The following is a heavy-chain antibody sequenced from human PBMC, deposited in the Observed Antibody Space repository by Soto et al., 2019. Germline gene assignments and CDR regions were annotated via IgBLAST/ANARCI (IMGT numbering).Heavy chain of an antibody. J-gene: IGHJ6*03. CDR3: ARDLGSGSYSGPHYYYMDV. D-gene: IGHD3-10*01. CDR1: GFTFSSYW. Sequence: AGGSLSLSCAASGFTFSSYWMSWVRQAPGKGLEWEANIKQDGSEKYYVDSVKGRFTISRDNAKNSLYLQMNSLRAEGTAVYYCARDLGSGSYSGPHYYYMDVWGKGTTVTVSS. CDR2: IKQDGSEK. V-gene: IGHV3-7*01.